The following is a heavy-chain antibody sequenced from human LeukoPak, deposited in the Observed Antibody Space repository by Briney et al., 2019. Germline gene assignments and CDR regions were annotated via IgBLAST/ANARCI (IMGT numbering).Heavy chain of an antibody. Sequence: GGSLRLSCSASGFTFSSYAMSWVRQAPGKGLEWVSAISGSGGSTYYADSVKGRFTISRDNSKNTLYLQMNSLRAEDTAVYYCAGGLGYCSSTSCPKGVSYFDYWGQGTLVTVSS. V-gene: IGHV3-23*01. D-gene: IGHD2-2*01. CDR2: ISGSGGST. J-gene: IGHJ4*02. CDR3: AGGLGYCSSTSCPKGVSYFDY. CDR1: GFTFSSYA.